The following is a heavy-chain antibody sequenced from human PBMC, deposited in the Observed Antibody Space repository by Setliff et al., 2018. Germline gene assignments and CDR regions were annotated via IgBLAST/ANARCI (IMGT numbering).Heavy chain of an antibody. CDR1: GDSISSRRNY. V-gene: IGHV4-61*09. CDR3: AREGRSSTRGWYMDA. D-gene: IGHD2-2*01. CDR2: IYTSWST. J-gene: IGHJ6*03. Sequence: SETLSLTCTVSGDSISSRRNYWGWFRQPAGKELEWIGQIYTSWSTNYNPSLKSRLTISVDTSKNQFSLKLTSMTAADTAVYFCAREGRSSTRGWYMDAWGKGTSVTVSS.